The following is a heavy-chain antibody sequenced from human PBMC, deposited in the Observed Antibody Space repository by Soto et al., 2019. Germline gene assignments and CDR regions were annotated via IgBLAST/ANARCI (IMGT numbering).Heavy chain of an antibody. CDR2: ISSSGGRA. CDR3: AKYFYDDTAPRVASHI. V-gene: IGHV3-23*01. J-gene: IGHJ3*02. CDR1: GFTFSHYA. Sequence: GGSLRLCCAASGFTFSHYAMNWVRQAPGKGLEWVSAISSSGGRAYYVDSVKGRFTNSRDNSENTLYLQMDSLRAQDTAVYYCAKYFYDDTAPRVASHIWGPGTMVTV. D-gene: IGHD3-16*01.